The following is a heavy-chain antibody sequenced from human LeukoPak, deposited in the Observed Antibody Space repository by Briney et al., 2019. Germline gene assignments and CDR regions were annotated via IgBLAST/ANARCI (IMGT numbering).Heavy chain of an antibody. CDR2: IIPILGIA. D-gene: IGHD1-1*01. CDR1: GGTFSSYA. Sequence: SVKVSCKASGGTFSSYAISWVRQAPGQGLEWMGRIIPILGIANYAQKFQGRVTMTTDTSTSTAYMELRSLRSDDTAVYYCARVGWNDPSGIDYWGQGTLVTVSS. V-gene: IGHV1-69*04. CDR3: ARVGWNDPSGIDY. J-gene: IGHJ4*02.